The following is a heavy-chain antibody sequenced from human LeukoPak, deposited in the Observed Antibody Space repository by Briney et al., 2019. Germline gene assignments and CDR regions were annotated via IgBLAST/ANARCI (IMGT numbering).Heavy chain of an antibody. V-gene: IGHV3-30-3*01. CDR2: ISYDGSNK. CDR1: GFTFSSYA. Sequence: GGSLRLSCAASGFTFSSYAMHWVRQAPGKGLEWVAVISYDGSNKYYADSVKGRFTISRDNSKNTLYLQMNSLRAEDTAVYYCARESGSYYWSDYWGQGTLVTVSS. D-gene: IGHD1-26*01. J-gene: IGHJ4*02. CDR3: ARESGSYYWSDY.